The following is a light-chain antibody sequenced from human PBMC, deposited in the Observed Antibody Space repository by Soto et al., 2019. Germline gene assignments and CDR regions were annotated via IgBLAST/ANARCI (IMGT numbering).Light chain of an antibody. V-gene: IGKV1-12*01. CDR3: QQADSFPLT. J-gene: IGKJ4*01. CDR1: QSIYKW. Sequence: DIQITQSPSSVSASIGDRVTISCRASQSIYKWLVWYQQKPGKAPKLLIYAESSLQSGVPSRFSGSGYGTDFTLTISSLQPEDSATYYCQQADSFPLTCGGGTKVEI. CDR2: AES.